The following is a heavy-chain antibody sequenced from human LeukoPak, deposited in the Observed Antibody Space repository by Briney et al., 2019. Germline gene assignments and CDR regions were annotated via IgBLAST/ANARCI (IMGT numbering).Heavy chain of an antibody. D-gene: IGHD2-2*01. CDR2: IYYSGAT. V-gene: IGHV4-39*01. Sequence: PSETLSLTCTVSGGSISSSIYYWGWIRQPPGKGLEWIGTIYYSGATYYNPSLESRVIISVDTSKNQFSLKLSSVTAADTAVYYCARIVPAATTHDYWGQGTLVTVSS. CDR1: GGSISSSIYY. CDR3: ARIVPAATTHDY. J-gene: IGHJ4*02.